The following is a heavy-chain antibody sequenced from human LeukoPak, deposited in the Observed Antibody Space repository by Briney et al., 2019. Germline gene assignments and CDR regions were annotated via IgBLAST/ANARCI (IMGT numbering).Heavy chain of an antibody. D-gene: IGHD6-13*01. CDR2: FYVSGST. V-gene: IGHV4-61*02. Sequence: PSETLSLTCTVSGVSISSGGYFWSWIRQPAGKGLEWIGRFYVSGSTNYNPSLQSRVTISADTSKNQFSLKLSSVTAADTAVYYCAREERQRLYFDYWGQGALVTVSS. J-gene: IGHJ4*02. CDR1: GVSISSGGYF. CDR3: AREERQRLYFDY.